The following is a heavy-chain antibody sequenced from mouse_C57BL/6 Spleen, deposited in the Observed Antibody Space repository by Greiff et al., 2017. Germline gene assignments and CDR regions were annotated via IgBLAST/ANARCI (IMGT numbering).Heavy chain of an antibody. D-gene: IGHD2-3*01. Sequence: EVKLVESGGGLVQPKGSLKLSCAASGFSFNTYAMNWVRQAPGKGLEWVARIRSKSNNYATYYADSVKDRFTISRDDSESMLYLQMNNLKTEDTAMYYCVRHDYDGYYVGAMDYWGQGTSVTVSS. J-gene: IGHJ4*01. CDR1: GFSFNTYA. CDR2: IRSKSNNYAT. CDR3: VRHDYDGYYVGAMDY. V-gene: IGHV10-1*01.